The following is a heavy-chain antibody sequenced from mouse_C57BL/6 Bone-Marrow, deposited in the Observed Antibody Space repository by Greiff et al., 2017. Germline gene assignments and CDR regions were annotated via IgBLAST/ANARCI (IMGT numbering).Heavy chain of an antibody. V-gene: IGHV14-4*01. D-gene: IGHD2-4*01. CDR3: TAYDYPFAY. CDR1: GFNIKDDY. J-gene: IGHJ3*01. CDR2: IDPENGDT. Sequence: VHVKQSGAELVRPGASVKLSCTASGFNIKDDYMHWVKQRPEQGLEWIGWIDPENGDTEYASKFQGKATITADTSSNTAYLQRSSLTSEDTAVYYCTAYDYPFAYWGQGTLVTVSA.